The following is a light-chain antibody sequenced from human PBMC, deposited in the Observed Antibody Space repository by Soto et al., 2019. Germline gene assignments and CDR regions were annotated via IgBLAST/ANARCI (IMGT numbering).Light chain of an antibody. CDR1: QSITIW. CDR3: QQYDILPIT. J-gene: IGKJ4*01. V-gene: IGKV1-33*01. Sequence: DIQMTQSPSSLSASVGGSVTITCRASQSITIWLAWYQQKPGKAPKLLIHDASILQTGVPSRFSGSGSGTDFTFTITSLQPEDIATYYCQQYDILPITFGGGTKVDIK. CDR2: DAS.